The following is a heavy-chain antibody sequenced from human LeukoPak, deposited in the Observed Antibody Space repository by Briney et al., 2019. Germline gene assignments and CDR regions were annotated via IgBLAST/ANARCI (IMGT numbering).Heavy chain of an antibody. Sequence: GGSLRLSCAASGLIFDDYAMHWVRQAPGKGLEWVSGITWNSDSIDYADSVKGRFTISRDNAKNSLYLQMNSLRAEDMASYYCAKGGGGRLTYYYYMDVWGKGTTVTVSS. V-gene: IGHV3-9*03. CDR1: GLIFDDYA. D-gene: IGHD3-16*01. CDR3: AKGGGGRLTYYYYMDV. J-gene: IGHJ6*03. CDR2: ITWNSDSI.